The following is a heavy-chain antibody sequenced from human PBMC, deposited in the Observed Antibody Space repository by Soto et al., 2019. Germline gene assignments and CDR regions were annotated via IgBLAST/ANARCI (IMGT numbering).Heavy chain of an antibody. CDR3: AKAPSGGTYRYFDY. CDR2: ISDGGGST. D-gene: IGHD2-15*01. CDR1: GFTFSSDA. V-gene: IGHV3-23*01. J-gene: IGHJ4*02. Sequence: GGSLRLSCADSGFTFSSDAMRWVRQAPGKGLEWVSGISDGGGSTYYADSVKGRFTISRDNSRNTLYLQMNSLRAEDTAVYYCAKAPSGGTYRYFDYWGQGTLVTVSS.